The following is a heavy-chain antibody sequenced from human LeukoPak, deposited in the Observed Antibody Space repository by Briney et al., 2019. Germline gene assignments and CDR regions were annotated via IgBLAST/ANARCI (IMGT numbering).Heavy chain of an antibody. J-gene: IGHJ4*02. V-gene: IGHV1-24*01. D-gene: IGHD6-13*01. CDR3: ATAPRWLIAAAGFSD. CDR1: GYTLTELS. Sequence: ASVTVSCTVSGYTLTELSMHWVRQAPGKGLEWMGGFDPEDGETIYAQKFQGRVTMTEDTSTDTAYMELSSLRSEDTAVYYCATAPRWLIAAAGFSDWGQGTLVTVSS. CDR2: FDPEDGET.